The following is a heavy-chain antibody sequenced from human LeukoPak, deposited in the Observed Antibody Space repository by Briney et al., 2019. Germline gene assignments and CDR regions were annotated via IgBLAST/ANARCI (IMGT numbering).Heavy chain of an antibody. D-gene: IGHD2-15*01. CDR3: ASSPAAHRDFDY. CDR1: GGSISSYY. Sequence: SEPLSLPCTVSGGSISSYYWSWIRQPPGKGLEWIGYIYYSGSTNYNPSLKSRVTLSVDTSKNQFSLKLSSVTAADTAVYYCASSPAAHRDFDYWGQGTLVTVSS. CDR2: IYYSGST. V-gene: IGHV4-59*01. J-gene: IGHJ4*02.